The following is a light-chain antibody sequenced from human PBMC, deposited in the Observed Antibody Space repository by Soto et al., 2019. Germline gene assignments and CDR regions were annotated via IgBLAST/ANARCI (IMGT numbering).Light chain of an antibody. CDR3: AAWDDSLNGPV. CDR1: SSIIGSNT. Sequence: QSVLTQPPSASGTPGQRVTISCSGSSSIIGSNTVSWYQQVPGTAPKLLIYNDNQRPSGVPDRFSGSKSGTSPSLAISGLQSEDEADYYCAAWDDSLNGPVFGGGTKVTVL. J-gene: IGLJ2*01. CDR2: NDN. V-gene: IGLV1-44*01.